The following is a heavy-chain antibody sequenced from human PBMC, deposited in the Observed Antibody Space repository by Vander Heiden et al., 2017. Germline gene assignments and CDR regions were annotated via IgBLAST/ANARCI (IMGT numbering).Heavy chain of an antibody. Sequence: EVQLLEPGGGLLQPGGSLRLSCPASGFTFSCYAMTWVPQAPGKGLEWVSDISGSGGSTYYADSVKGRFTISRDNSKNTLYLQMNRLRAEDTAVYYCAKDLFAVTDYYFDYWGQGTLVTVSS. CDR2: ISGSGGST. CDR1: GFTFSCYA. D-gene: IGHD4-17*01. V-gene: IGHV3-23*01. J-gene: IGHJ4*02. CDR3: AKDLFAVTDYYFDY.